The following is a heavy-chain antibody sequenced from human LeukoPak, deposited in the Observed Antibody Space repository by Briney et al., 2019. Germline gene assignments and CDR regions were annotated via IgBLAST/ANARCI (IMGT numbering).Heavy chain of an antibody. CDR3: ARAYYYDSSGYSPYYFDY. Sequence: SETLSLTCSVSGYSISSGYYWGWIRQPPGKGLEWIGSIYQSGSTYYNPSLKSRVTISVDTSKNQFSLKLSSVTAADTAVYYCARAYYYDSSGYSPYYFDYWGQGTLVTVSS. J-gene: IGHJ4*02. V-gene: IGHV4-38-2*02. CDR2: IYQSGST. D-gene: IGHD3-22*01. CDR1: GYSISSGYY.